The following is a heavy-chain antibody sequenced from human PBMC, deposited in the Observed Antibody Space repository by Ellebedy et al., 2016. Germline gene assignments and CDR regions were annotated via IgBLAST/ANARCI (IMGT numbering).Heavy chain of an antibody. V-gene: IGHV4-59*01. Sequence: SETLSLTCTVSGGSISSYYWSWIRQPPGKGLEWIGYIYYSGSTNYNPSLKRRVTISVDTSKNQFSLKLSSVTAADTAVYYCAREGIAAAGPFDYWGQGTLVTVSS. CDR3: AREGIAAAGPFDY. D-gene: IGHD6-13*01. CDR2: IYYSGST. CDR1: GGSISSYY. J-gene: IGHJ4*02.